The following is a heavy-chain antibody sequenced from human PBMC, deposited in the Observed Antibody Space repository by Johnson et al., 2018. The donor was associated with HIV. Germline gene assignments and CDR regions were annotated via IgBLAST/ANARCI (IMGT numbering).Heavy chain of an antibody. CDR1: GFTVSSNY. CDR2: IYSGGST. D-gene: IGHD2-21*02. CDR3: TRGGGAYCGGDCLRTFDV. V-gene: IGHV3-53*01. J-gene: IGHJ3*01. Sequence: VQLVESGGGLIQPGGSLRLSCAASGFTVSSNYMSWVRQAPGKGLEWVSVIYSGGSTYYADSVKGRFSISRDNSKNTLYLQMNSLTADDTAVYYCTRGGGAYCGGDCLRTFDVWGQGTMVTASS.